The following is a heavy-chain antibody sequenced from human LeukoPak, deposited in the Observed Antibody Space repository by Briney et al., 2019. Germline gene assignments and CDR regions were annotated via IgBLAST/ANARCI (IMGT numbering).Heavy chain of an antibody. CDR3: AKQGLTTIWLYFDY. CDR2: IGGSDGRI. Sequence: GGSLRLSCAASGFTFSSYAMSWVRQAPGKGLEWVSEIGGSDGRIYYADSVKGRFTISRDNSKNTVYLQLNSLRAEDTAVYYCAKQGLTTIWLYFDYWGQGTLVTVSS. D-gene: IGHD2-2*02. V-gene: IGHV3-23*01. J-gene: IGHJ4*02. CDR1: GFTFSSYA.